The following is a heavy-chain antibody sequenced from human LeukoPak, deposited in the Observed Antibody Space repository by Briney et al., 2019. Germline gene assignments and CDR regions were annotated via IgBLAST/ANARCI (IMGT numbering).Heavy chain of an antibody. Sequence: ASVKVSCKASGYTFTSYYMHWVRQAPGQGLEWMGRIILIFGTANYAQKFQGRVTITTDESTSTAYMELSSLRSEDTAVYYCAREAFLDCSGGSCYSWFDPWGQGTLVTVSS. J-gene: IGHJ5*02. CDR2: IILIFGTA. V-gene: IGHV1-69*05. CDR3: AREAFLDCSGGSCYSWFDP. CDR1: GYTFTSYY. D-gene: IGHD2-15*01.